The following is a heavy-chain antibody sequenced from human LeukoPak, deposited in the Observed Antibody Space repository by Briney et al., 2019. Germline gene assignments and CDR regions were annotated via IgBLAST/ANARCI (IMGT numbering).Heavy chain of an antibody. CDR3: ATLRITMVRGVNLDY. V-gene: IGHV3-30*04. J-gene: IGHJ4*02. CDR1: GFTFSSYA. D-gene: IGHD3-10*01. Sequence: GGSLRLSCAASGFTFSSYAMHWVRQAPGKGLEWVAVISYDGSNKYYADSVKGRFTISRDNSKNTLYLQMNSLRAEDTAVYYCATLRITMVRGVNLDYWGQGTLVTVSS. CDR2: ISYDGSNK.